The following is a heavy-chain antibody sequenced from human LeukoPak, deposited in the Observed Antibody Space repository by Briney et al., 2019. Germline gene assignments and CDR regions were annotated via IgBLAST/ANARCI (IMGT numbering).Heavy chain of an antibody. CDR3: ARSGNTLFFDY. D-gene: IGHD2/OR15-2a*01. CDR1: GFTFSSYG. CDR2: ISSSSSYI. J-gene: IGHJ4*02. Sequence: GGSLRLSCAASGFTFSSYGMPWVRQAPGKGLEWVSSISSSSSYIYYADSVKGRFTISRDNAKNSLYLQMNSLRAEDTAVYYCARSGNTLFFDYWGQGTLVTVSS. V-gene: IGHV3-21*01.